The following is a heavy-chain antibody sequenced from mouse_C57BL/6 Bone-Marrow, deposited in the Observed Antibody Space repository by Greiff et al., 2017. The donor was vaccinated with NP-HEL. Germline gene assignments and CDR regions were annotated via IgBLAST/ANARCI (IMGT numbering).Heavy chain of an antibody. CDR1: GFTFSSYG. V-gene: IGHV5-6*01. CDR3: ARQGDY. J-gene: IGHJ4*01. CDR2: ISSGGSYT. Sequence: EVHLVESGGDLVKPGGSLKLSCAASGFTFSSYGMSWVRQTPDKRLEWVATISSGGSYTYYPDSVKGRFTISRDNAKNTLYLQMSSLKSEDTAMYYCARQGDYWGQGTSVTVSS.